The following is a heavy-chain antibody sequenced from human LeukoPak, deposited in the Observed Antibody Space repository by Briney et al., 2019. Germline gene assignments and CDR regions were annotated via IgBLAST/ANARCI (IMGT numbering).Heavy chain of an antibody. CDR3: ARDSPGMAAAGLYYFDY. V-gene: IGHV3-48*03. CDR2: ISSSGSTI. D-gene: IGHD6-13*01. CDR1: GFTFSSYE. J-gene: IGHJ4*02. Sequence: GGSLRLSCAASGFTFSSYEMNWVRQAPGKGLEWVSYISSSGSTIYYADSVKGRFTISRDNAKNSLCLQMNSLRAEDTAVYYCARDSPGMAAAGLYYFDYWGQGTLVTVSS.